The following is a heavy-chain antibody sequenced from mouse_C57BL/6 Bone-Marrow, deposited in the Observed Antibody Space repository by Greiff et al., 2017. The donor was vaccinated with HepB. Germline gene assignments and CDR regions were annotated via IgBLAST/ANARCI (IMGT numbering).Heavy chain of an antibody. Sequence: VQGVESGAELVKPGASVKLSCKASGYTFTSYWMQWVKQRPGQGLEWIGEIDPSDSYTNYNQKFKGKATLTVDTSSSTAYMQLSSLTSEDSAVYYCAFITTVVEYYFDYWGQGTTLTVSS. V-gene: IGHV1-50*01. D-gene: IGHD1-1*01. CDR1: GYTFTSYW. CDR3: AFITTVVEYYFDY. J-gene: IGHJ2*01. CDR2: IDPSDSYT.